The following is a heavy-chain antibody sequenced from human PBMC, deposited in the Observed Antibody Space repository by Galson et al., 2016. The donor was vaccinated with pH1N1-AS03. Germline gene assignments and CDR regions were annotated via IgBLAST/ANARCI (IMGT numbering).Heavy chain of an antibody. CDR2: IFYIGDT. CDR1: GGSVNGYY. V-gene: IGHV4-59*08. J-gene: IGHJ6*02. CDR3: GRHLRNSYSMDV. Sequence: SETLSLTCTVSGGSVNGYYWTWIRQPPGKGLEWIGQIFYIGDTLYTPTLRSRVTISVDTFKNQLSLSLSSVTAADTAVYYCGRHLRNSYSMDVWGQGTPVPVSS. D-gene: IGHD2-21*01.